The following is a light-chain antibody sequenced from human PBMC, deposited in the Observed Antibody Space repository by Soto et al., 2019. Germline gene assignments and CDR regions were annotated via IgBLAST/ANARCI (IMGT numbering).Light chain of an antibody. CDR1: QSVSTN. V-gene: IGKV3-15*01. J-gene: IGKJ4*01. CDR2: GAS. Sequence: EIVMTQSPATLSVSPGERATLSCRASQSVSTNLAWYQQKPGQAPRLLIYGASTKATGVPARFSGSGSGTEFTLTISRLKYEDFAVYYYRQYHNWPPLTFGGGTTVDIK. CDR3: RQYHNWPPLT.